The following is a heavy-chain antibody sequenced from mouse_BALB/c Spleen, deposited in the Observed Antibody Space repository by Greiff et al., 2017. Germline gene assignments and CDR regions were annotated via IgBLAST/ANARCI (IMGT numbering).Heavy chain of an antibody. CDR1: GYTFTSYW. D-gene: IGHD1-1*01. CDR3: TRDYGSSWWYFDV. CDR2: INPSNGST. J-gene: IGHJ1*01. V-gene: IGHV1S81*02. Sequence: QVQLQQPGAELVKPGASVKLSCKASGYTFTSYWMHWVKQRPGQGLEWIGEINPSNGSTNYDEKFKSKGTLTVDTSSSTAYMHLSSLTSEDSAVYYCTRDYGSSWWYFDVWGAGTTVTVSS.